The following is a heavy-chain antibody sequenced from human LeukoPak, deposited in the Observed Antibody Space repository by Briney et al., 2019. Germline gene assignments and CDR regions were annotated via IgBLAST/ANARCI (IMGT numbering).Heavy chain of an antibody. CDR2: MYHSGSS. J-gene: IGHJ4*02. V-gene: IGHV4-38-2*02. D-gene: IGHD3-10*01. CDR3: ARVVRGVYDY. Sequence: SETLSLTCTVSGYSISSGFYWGWIRQPPGKGLEWIGSMYHSGSSHYNPSIKSRVTISVDKSKRPFSLKLSSVTAADTAVYYCARVVRGVYDYWGQGTLVIVSS. CDR1: GYSISSGFY.